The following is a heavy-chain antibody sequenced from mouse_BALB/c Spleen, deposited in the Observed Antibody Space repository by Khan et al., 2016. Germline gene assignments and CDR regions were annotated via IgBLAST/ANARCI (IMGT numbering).Heavy chain of an antibody. CDR1: GYTFTSYW. Sequence: QVQLQQPGAELVKPGASVKLSCKASGYTFTSYWMHWVKQRPGQGLEWIGEIDPSDSYTNYNQKFKGKATLTVDKSSSTAYMQLSSLTSEDSAVFYGARARGYEDYAMDDWGQGTSVTVSS. V-gene: IGHV1-69*02. D-gene: IGHD3-1*01. CDR2: IDPSDSYT. CDR3: ARARGYEDYAMDD. J-gene: IGHJ4*01.